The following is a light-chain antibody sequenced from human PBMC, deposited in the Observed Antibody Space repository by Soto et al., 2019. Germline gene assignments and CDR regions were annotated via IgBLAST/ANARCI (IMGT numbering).Light chain of an antibody. CDR3: QQYGSSPRT. CDR2: GAS. V-gene: IGKV3-20*01. CDR1: QSLSSNY. J-gene: IGKJ1*01. Sequence: EIAMTQSTATLSVSPGERASLSCRASQSLSSNYVAWYQQKPGQAPRLLIYGASSRATGIPDRFSGSGSGTDFTLTISRLEPEDFAVYDGQQYGSSPRTFGQGTKVDIK.